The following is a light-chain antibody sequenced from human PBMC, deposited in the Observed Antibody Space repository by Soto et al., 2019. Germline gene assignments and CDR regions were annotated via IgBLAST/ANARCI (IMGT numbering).Light chain of an antibody. Sequence: QSALTQPRSVSGSPGQSVTISCTGTSSDVGGYDYVSWYQQHPGKAPKLMIYDVSKRPSGVPDRFSGSKSGNTASLTISGLQAEDEADYCCCSYAGSLLAVFGGGTKLTVL. CDR2: DVS. CDR1: SSDVGGYDY. V-gene: IGLV2-11*01. CDR3: CSYAGSLLAV. J-gene: IGLJ2*01.